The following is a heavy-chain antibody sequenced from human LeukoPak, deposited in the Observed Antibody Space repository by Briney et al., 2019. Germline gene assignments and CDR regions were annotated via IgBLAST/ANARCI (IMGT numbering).Heavy chain of an antibody. CDR1: GFTFSSYG. V-gene: IGHV3-30*02. J-gene: IGHJ4*02. CDR2: IWYDGSNK. D-gene: IGHD6-6*01. CDR3: AKSDTQAAKAARAVW. Sequence: PGGSLRLSCAASGFTFSSYGMHWVRQAPGKGLEWVAVIWYDGSNKYYADSVKGRFTISRDNSKNTLYLQMNSLRAEDTAVYYCAKSDTQAAKAARAVWWGQGTLVTVSS.